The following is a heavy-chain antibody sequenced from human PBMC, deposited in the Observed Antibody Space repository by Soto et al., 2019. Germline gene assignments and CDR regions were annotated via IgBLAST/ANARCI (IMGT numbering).Heavy chain of an antibody. J-gene: IGHJ4*02. CDR3: ASRRGDSGYDAIDY. D-gene: IGHD5-12*01. CDR1: GFTFSTYN. V-gene: IGHV3-21*01. CDR2: ISSRSYI. Sequence: EVQLVESGGGLVKPGGSLRLSCAASGFTFSTYNLNWVRQAPGKGLQWVSSISSRSYIYYADSVKGRFTISRDNAKNSVYLQMSSLRAEDTAVYYCASRRGDSGYDAIDYWGQGNLVTVSS.